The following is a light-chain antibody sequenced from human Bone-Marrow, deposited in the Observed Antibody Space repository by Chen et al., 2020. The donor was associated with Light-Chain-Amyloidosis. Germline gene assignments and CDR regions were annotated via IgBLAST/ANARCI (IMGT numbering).Light chain of an antibody. CDR2: VNQDGTH. CDR3: QTWGSGFHVL. Sequence: QLVLPQSPSAPASLGASVNLTCILSSGHSTYPIAWHQRQPGKGPRYLMLVNQDGTHPKGDGIPDRFSGSSSGAERYLTISSLRSEDEADYYCQTWGSGFHVLFGGGTRLSVI. J-gene: IGLJ2*01. V-gene: IGLV4-69*01. CDR1: SGHSTYP.